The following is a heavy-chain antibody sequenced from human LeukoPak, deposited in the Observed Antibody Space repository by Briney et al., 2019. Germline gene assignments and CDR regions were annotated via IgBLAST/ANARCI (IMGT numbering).Heavy chain of an antibody. CDR3: ARDQLLHMVRGVTTFDY. J-gene: IGHJ4*02. CDR2: INTNTGNP. Sequence: VASVKVSCKASGYTFTSYAMNWVRQSPGQGLEWMGWINTNTGNPTYAQGSTGRFVFSLDTSVSTAYLQISSLKAEDTAVYYCARDQLLHMVRGVTTFDYWGQGTLVTVSS. D-gene: IGHD3-10*01. CDR1: GYTFTSYA. V-gene: IGHV7-4-1*02.